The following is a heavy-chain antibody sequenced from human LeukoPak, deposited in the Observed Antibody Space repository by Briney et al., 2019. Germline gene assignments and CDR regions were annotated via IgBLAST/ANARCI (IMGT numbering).Heavy chain of an antibody. CDR2: IYYSGNT. CDR3: ARQMNYYYGIDV. Sequence: TSETLSLTCTVSGGSISSSSYYWGWLRQPPGKGLEWIVSIYYSGNTYYNPSLTSRVTIYVDMSKNQSSLKQSSVTAADTAVYYCARQMNYYYGIDVWGQGTTVTVSS. CDR1: GGSISSSSYY. V-gene: IGHV4-39*01. J-gene: IGHJ6*02.